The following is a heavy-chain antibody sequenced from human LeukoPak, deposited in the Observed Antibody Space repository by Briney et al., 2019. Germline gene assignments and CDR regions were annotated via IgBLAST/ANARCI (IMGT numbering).Heavy chain of an antibody. Sequence: GGSLRLSCAASGFTVSSNYMSWVRQAPGKGLEWVSVIYSGGSTYYADSVKGRFTISRDNSKNTLYLQMNSLRAEDTAVYYCAKDVGKWESLHFFDYWGQGTLVTVSS. CDR1: GFTVSSNY. CDR2: IYSGGST. D-gene: IGHD1-26*01. V-gene: IGHV3-53*01. J-gene: IGHJ4*02. CDR3: AKDVGKWESLHFFDY.